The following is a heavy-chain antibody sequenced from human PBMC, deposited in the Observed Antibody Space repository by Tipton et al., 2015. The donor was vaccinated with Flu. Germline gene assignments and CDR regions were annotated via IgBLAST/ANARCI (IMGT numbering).Heavy chain of an antibody. J-gene: IGHJ6*02. V-gene: IGHV4-31*03. CDR2: IDFSGST. CDR1: GDSVSNSDYY. Sequence: TLSLTCTVSGDSVSNSDYYWNWIRQEPGKGLEWIRHIDFSGSTHYNPSLKSRLTISIDTSKNQFSLRLNGVTGADTAVYYCAREGPYFYGMDVWGQGTTVTVSS. CDR3: AREGPYFYGMDV.